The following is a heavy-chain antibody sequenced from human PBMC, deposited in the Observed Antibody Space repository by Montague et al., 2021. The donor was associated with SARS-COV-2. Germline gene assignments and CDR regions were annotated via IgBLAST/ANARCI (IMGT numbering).Heavy chain of an antibody. D-gene: IGHD3-22*01. CDR2: IYSGGSST. CDR1: GFTFNSYA. CDR3: AKTHSYYNRNFDY. Sequence: SLRLSCAASGFTFNSYAMSWVRQAPGKGLEWVSIIYSGGSSTYYADSVKGRFTISRDNSKNTLYLQMNSMIAEHTAVYNCAKTHSYYNRNFDYWGQGTLVTVSS. J-gene: IGHJ4*02. V-gene: IGHV3-23*03.